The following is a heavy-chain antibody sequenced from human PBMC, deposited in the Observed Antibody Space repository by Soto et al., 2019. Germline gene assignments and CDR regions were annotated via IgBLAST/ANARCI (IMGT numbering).Heavy chain of an antibody. CDR2: ISAYNGNT. D-gene: IGHD5-12*01. Sequence: ASVKVSCKASGYTFTSYGISWVRQAPGQGLEWMGWISAYNGNTNYAQKLQGRVTMTTDTSTSTAYMELRSLRSDDTATYYCARIHGPSGNYDLDYWGQGTLVTVSS. J-gene: IGHJ4*02. CDR1: GYTFTSYG. V-gene: IGHV1-18*01. CDR3: ARIHGPSGNYDLDY.